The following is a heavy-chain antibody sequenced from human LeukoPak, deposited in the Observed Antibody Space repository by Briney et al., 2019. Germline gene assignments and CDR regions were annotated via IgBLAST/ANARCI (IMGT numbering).Heavy chain of an antibody. V-gene: IGHV4-39*02. CDR1: GGPISSYY. CDR2: IYYSGST. J-gene: IGHJ4*02. Sequence: SETLSLTCTVSGGPISSYYWGWIRQPPGKGLEWIGSIYYSGSTYYNPSLKSRVTISVDTSKNQFSLKLSSVTAADTAVYYCARDWATVTELDYWGQGTLVTVSS. D-gene: IGHD4-17*01. CDR3: ARDWATVTELDY.